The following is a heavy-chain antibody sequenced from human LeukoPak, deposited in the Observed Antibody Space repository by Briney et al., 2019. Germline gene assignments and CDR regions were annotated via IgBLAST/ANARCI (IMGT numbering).Heavy chain of an antibody. D-gene: IGHD2-15*01. CDR2: ISGSGGST. J-gene: IGHJ4*02. V-gene: IGHV3-23*01. Sequence: GGSLRLSCAASGFTFSSYAMSWVRQAPGKGLEWVSAISGSGGSTCYADSVKGRFTISRDNSKNTLYLQMNSLRAEDTAVYYCAKDLTLLGYCSGGSCIPFDYWGQGTLVTVSS. CDR1: GFTFSSYA. CDR3: AKDLTLLGYCSGGSCIPFDY.